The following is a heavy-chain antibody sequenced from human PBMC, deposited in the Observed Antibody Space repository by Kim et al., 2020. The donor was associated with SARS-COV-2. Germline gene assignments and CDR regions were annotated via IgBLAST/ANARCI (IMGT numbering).Heavy chain of an antibody. CDR1: GGSFSGYY. J-gene: IGHJ3*02. D-gene: IGHD2-15*01. V-gene: IGHV4-34*01. CDR2: INHSGST. CDR3: ARVPAGVVVVVAAAEEDAFDI. Sequence: SETLSLTCAVYGGSFSGYYWSWIRQPPGKGLEWIGEINHSGSTNYNPSLKSRVTISVDTSKNQFSLKLSSVTAADTAVYYCARVPAGVVVVVAAAEEDAFDIWGQGTMVTVSS.